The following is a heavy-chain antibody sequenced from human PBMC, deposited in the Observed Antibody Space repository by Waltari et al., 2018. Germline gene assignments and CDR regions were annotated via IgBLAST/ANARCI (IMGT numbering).Heavy chain of an antibody. J-gene: IGHJ4*02. CDR1: GFTFSSYS. V-gene: IGHV3-21*01. D-gene: IGHD5-12*01. Sequence: EVQLVASGGGLVKPGGSLRLSCAASGFTFSSYSMNCVRQAPGKGLEWVSSISSSSSYIYYADSVKGRFTISRDNAKNSLYLQMNSLRAEDTAVYYCARGGWLRSPLDYWGQGTLVTVSS. CDR3: ARGGWLRSPLDY. CDR2: ISSSSSYI.